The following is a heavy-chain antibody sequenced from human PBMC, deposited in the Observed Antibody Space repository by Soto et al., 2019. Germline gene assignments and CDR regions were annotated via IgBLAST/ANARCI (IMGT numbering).Heavy chain of an antibody. CDR3: ASRGYYDPNSDY. Sequence: NPSETLSLTCAVYGGSFSGYYWSWIRQPPGKGLEWIGEINHSESTNYNPSLKSRVTISVDTSKNQFSLKLSSVTAADTAVYYCASRGYYDPNSDYWGQGTLVTVSS. CDR1: GGSFSGYY. CDR2: INHSEST. D-gene: IGHD3-22*01. J-gene: IGHJ4*02. V-gene: IGHV4-34*01.